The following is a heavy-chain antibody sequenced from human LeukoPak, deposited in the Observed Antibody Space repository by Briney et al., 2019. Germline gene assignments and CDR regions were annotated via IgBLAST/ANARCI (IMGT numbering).Heavy chain of an antibody. CDR1: GYTFTSYG. J-gene: IGHJ6*02. V-gene: IGHV1-69*04. Sequence: SVKVSCKASGYTFTSYGISWARQAPGQGLEWMGRIIPILGIANYAQKFQGRVTITADKSTSTAYMELSSLRSEDTAVYYCARDYAPRNWNRRYYYYYGMDVWGQGTTVTVSS. D-gene: IGHD1/OR15-1a*01. CDR2: IIPILGIA. CDR3: ARDYAPRNWNRRYYYYYGMDV.